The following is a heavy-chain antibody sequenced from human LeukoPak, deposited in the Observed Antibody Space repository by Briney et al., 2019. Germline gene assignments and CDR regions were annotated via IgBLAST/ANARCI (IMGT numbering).Heavy chain of an antibody. Sequence: GASVKVSCKASGYIFTNYYMHWVRQAPGQGLEWMGIINPGGGTATYAQKFQGRVTMTRDTSTSTLYMELSSLRSEDTAVYYCARVRSPSHYYYMEVWGKGTTITVSS. CDR1: GYIFTNYY. V-gene: IGHV1-46*03. CDR2: INPGGGTA. CDR3: ARVRSPSHYYYMEV. J-gene: IGHJ6*03.